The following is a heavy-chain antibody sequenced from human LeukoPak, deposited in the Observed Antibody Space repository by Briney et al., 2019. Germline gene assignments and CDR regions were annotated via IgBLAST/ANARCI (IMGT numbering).Heavy chain of an antibody. CDR1: GFTFSSYV. D-gene: IGHD1-26*01. CDR2: ISYDGSNE. V-gene: IGHV3-30*04. Sequence: GGSLRLSCAASGFTFSSYVMHWVRQAPGKGLEWVAIISYDGSNEYYADSVKGRFTISRDNAKNSLYLQMNSLRAEDMALYYCAKGGSGSYSLDAFDIWGQGTMVTVSS. CDR3: AKGGSGSYSLDAFDI. J-gene: IGHJ3*02.